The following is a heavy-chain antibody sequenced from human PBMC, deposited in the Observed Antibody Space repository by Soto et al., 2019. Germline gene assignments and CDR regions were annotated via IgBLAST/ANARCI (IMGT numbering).Heavy chain of an antibody. D-gene: IGHD6-13*01. CDR2: IYPGDSDT. CDR3: AKGIAAAGTVPWFDP. CDR1: GYSFTSYW. J-gene: IGHJ5*02. Sequence: GESLKISCKGSGYSFTSYWIGWVRQMPGKGLEWMGIIYPGDSDTRYSPSFQGQVTISADKSISTAYLQWSSLKASDTAIYYCAKGIAAAGTVPWFDPWGQGTLVTVSS. V-gene: IGHV5-51*01.